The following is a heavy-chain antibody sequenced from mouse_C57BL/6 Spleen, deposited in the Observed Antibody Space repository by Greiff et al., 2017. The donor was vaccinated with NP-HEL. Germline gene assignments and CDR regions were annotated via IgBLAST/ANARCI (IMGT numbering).Heavy chain of an antibody. D-gene: IGHD1-1*01. CDR1: GYTFTDYE. CDR3: TRNRFYYCGSSYVGWFAY. CDR2: IDPETGGT. J-gene: IGHJ3*01. Sequence: VQLQQSGAELVRPGASVTLSCKASGYTFTDYEMHWVKQTPVHGLEWIGAIDPETGGTAYNQKFKGKAILTADKSSSTAYMELRSLTSEDSAVYYCTRNRFYYCGSSYVGWFAYWGQGTLVTVSA. V-gene: IGHV1-15*01.